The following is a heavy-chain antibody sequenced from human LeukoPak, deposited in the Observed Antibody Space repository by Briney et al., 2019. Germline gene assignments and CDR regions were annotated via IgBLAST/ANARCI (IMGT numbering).Heavy chain of an antibody. CDR3: VRDGRATLGAFDI. V-gene: IGHV3-33*01. D-gene: IGHD3/OR15-3a*01. CDR2: IWYDGNKK. CDR1: GFPFSSCA. Sequence: GRSLRLSCAASGFPFSSCAIHWVRQAPGKGLEWVAVIWYDGNKKYYADSVRGRFDISRDNSKNTLYLQMNSLRAEDTAVYYCVRDGRATLGAFDIWGQGTMVTVSS. J-gene: IGHJ3*02.